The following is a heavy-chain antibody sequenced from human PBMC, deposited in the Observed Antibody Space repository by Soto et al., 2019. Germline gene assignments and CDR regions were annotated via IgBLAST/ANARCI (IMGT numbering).Heavy chain of an antibody. V-gene: IGHV3-7*01. Sequence: PGGSLRLACAASGFTFSSYWMSWVRQAPGKGLEWVANIKQDGSEKYYVDSVKGRFTISRDNAKNSLYLQMNSLRAEDTAVYYCASWLERAAAGQDYWGQGTLVTVSS. J-gene: IGHJ4*02. D-gene: IGHD6-13*01. CDR2: IKQDGSEK. CDR3: ASWLERAAAGQDY. CDR1: GFTFSSYW.